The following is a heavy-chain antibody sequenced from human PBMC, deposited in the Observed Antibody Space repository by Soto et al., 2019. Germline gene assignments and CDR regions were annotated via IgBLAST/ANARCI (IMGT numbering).Heavy chain of an antibody. CDR3: AKAYSGSIYYFDF. J-gene: IGHJ4*02. V-gene: IGHV3-23*01. CDR2: ITGGGGDT. Sequence: EVQLLESGEDLVQPGGSLRLSCAGSGFTFSSYAMSWVRQAPGKGLEWVSLITGGGGDTFYADSVKGRFTISRDNSKNPLYLQMNSLRVEDTALYYCAKAYSGSIYYFDFWGQGTLVTVCS. D-gene: IGHD5-12*01. CDR1: GFTFSSYA.